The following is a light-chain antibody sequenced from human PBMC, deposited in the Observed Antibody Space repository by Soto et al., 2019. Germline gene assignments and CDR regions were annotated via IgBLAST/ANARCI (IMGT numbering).Light chain of an antibody. V-gene: IGKV3-11*01. CDR3: HHRSNWPRT. CDR2: DAS. CDR1: QSVSTY. Sequence: EIVLTQSPATLSLSPGERATLSCRASQSVSTYLAWYQQKPGQAPRRLIYDASNRATGIPARFSGSGSGTDFTLTISSLEPADFALYDCHHRSNWPRTFGKGTKLEIK. J-gene: IGKJ2*01.